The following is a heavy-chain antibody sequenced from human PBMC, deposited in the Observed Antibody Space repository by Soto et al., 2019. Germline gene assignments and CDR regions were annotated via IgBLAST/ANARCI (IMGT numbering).Heavy chain of an antibody. CDR1: GYSFTSYW. CDR3: ARRSMTTFLFDY. V-gene: IGHV5-51*01. Sequence: GESLKISCKGSGYSFTSYWIGWVRQMPGKGLESMGIIYAGDSESRYSPSFQGQVTISADKSISTAYLQWISLKASDTAIYYCARRSMTTFLFDYWGQGTLVTVSS. D-gene: IGHD4-4*01. J-gene: IGHJ4*02. CDR2: IYAGDSES.